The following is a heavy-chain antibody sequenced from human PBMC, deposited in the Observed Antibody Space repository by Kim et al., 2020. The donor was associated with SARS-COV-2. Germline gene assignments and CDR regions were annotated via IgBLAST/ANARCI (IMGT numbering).Heavy chain of an antibody. J-gene: IGHJ4*02. CDR2: VNQDGSEK. CDR1: GFTFSSYW. V-gene: IGHV3-7*01. Sequence: GGSLRLSCSASGFTFSSYWMTWVRQAPGKGLEWVASVNQDGSEKFLVDSVKGRFVISRDNAKNSLSLQMNSLRVDDTAVYFCAKDSGWGFDYWGQGTLVT. D-gene: IGHD6-19*01. CDR3: AKDSGWGFDY.